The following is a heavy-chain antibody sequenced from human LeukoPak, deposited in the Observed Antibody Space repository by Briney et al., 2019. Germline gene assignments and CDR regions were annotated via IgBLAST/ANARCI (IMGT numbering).Heavy chain of an antibody. CDR2: IRSKSYGGTT. CDR3: TRWGYYYGMDV. Sequence: QPGRSLRLSCTASEFHLLDYAMGWVGQAPGDGLEWVGFIRSKSYGGTTEYAASVKGRFTISRDDSKSIAYLQMNSLKTEDTAVYYCTRWGYYYGMDVWGQGTTVTVSS. CDR1: EFHLLDYA. J-gene: IGHJ6*02. D-gene: IGHD3-16*01. V-gene: IGHV3-49*04.